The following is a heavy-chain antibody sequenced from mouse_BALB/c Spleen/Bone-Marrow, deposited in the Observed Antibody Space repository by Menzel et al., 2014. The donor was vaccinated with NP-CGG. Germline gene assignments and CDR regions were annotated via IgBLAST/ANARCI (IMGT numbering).Heavy chain of an antibody. CDR1: GFNIKDYY. CDR3: ARWVYYGSSYFDY. D-gene: IGHD1-1*01. V-gene: IGHV14-1*02. J-gene: IGHJ2*01. Sequence: EVQRVESGAEFVRPGALVKLSCNASGFNIKDYYMHWVKQRPEQGLEWIGWIDPENGNTIYDPKFPGKASITADTSYNTAYLQLSSLTSEDTAVYYCARWVYYGSSYFDYWGQGTTLTVSS. CDR2: IDPENGNT.